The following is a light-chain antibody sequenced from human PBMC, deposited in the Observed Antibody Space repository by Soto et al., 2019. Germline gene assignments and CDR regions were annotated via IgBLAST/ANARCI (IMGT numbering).Light chain of an antibody. Sequence: QSVLTQPPSASGTPGQRVTISCSGSSSNIGSDYVYWYQQLPGTAPKLLIYRNNQRPSGVPDRFSGSKSGTSASLAISGLRSADEADYYCAAWDDSLSVFGTGTKLTVL. J-gene: IGLJ1*01. V-gene: IGLV1-47*01. CDR3: AAWDDSLSV. CDR1: SSNIGSDY. CDR2: RNN.